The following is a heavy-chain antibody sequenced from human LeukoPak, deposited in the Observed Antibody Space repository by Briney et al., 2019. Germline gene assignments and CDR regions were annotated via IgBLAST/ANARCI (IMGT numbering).Heavy chain of an antibody. J-gene: IGHJ4*02. D-gene: IGHD3-10*01. Sequence: ASVKVSCKASGYTFTSYGISWVRQAPGQGLEWMGWIGAYNGNTNYAQKLQGRVTMTTDTSTSTAYMELRSLRSDDTAVYYCARDPAYYYGSGSTHDYWGQGTLVTVSS. V-gene: IGHV1-18*01. CDR3: ARDPAYYYGSGSTHDY. CDR2: IGAYNGNT. CDR1: GYTFTSYG.